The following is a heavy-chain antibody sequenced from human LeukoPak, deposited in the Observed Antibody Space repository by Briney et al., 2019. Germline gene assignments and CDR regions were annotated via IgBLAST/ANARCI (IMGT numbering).Heavy chain of an antibody. J-gene: IGHJ4*02. CDR1: VFTFSSYG. CDR3: ARDRGYSYGYADSSGYSPLGY. CDR2: ISSSSSYI. Sequence: PGGSLRLSCAASVFTFSSYGMSWVRQAPGKGLEWVSSISSSSSYIYYADSVKGRFTISRDNAKNSLYLQMNSLRAEDTAVYYCARDRGYSYGYADSSGYSPLGYWGQGTLVTFSS. V-gene: IGHV3-21*01. D-gene: IGHD5-18*01.